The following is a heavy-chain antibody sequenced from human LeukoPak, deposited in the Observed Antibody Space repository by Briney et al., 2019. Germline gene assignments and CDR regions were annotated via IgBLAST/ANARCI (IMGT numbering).Heavy chain of an antibody. CDR2: ISGTGGST. Sequence: GGSLRLSCAASGFTFSSYWMSWVRQAPGKGLEWVSAISGTGGSTYYADSVKGRFTISRDNSKNTLYLQMNSLRAEDTAVYYCAKVIAARPRFDAFDIWGQGTMVTVSS. V-gene: IGHV3-23*01. D-gene: IGHD6-6*01. J-gene: IGHJ3*02. CDR1: GFTFSSYW. CDR3: AKVIAARPRFDAFDI.